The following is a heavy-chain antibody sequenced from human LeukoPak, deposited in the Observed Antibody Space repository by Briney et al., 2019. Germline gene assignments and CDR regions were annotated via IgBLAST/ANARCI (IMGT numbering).Heavy chain of an antibody. CDR1: GYTFNSYA. V-gene: IGHV1-3*01. CDR2: INAGHGNT. CDR3: AREPAMGPYYYYGMDV. Sequence: ASVKVSCKASGYTFNSYAMHWVRQAPGHRLEWMGWINAGHGNTKYSQKFQGRVTITRDTSASTAYMELSSLRSEDTAVYYCAREPAMGPYYYYGMDVWGKGTTVTVSS. D-gene: IGHD5-18*01. J-gene: IGHJ6*04.